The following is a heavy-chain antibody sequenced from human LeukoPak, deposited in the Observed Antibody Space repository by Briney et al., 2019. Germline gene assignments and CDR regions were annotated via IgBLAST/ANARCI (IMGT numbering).Heavy chain of an antibody. CDR3: ARGLITGTTYYYYYMDV. CDR2: IIPIFGTA. D-gene: IGHD1-20*01. V-gene: IGHV1-69*05. Sequence: ASVKVSCKASGGTFSSYAISWVRQAPGQGLEWMGGIIPIFGTANYAQKFQGRVTITTDESTSAAYMELSSLRSEDTAVYYCARGLITGTTYYYYYMDVWGKGTTVTVSS. CDR1: GGTFSSYA. J-gene: IGHJ6*03.